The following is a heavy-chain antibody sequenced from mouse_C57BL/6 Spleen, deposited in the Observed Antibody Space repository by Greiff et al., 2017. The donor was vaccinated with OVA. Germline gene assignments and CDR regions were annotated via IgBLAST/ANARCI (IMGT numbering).Heavy chain of an antibody. Sequence: QVQLKQSGAELARPGASVKLSCKASGYTFTSYGISWVKQRTGQGLEWIGEIYPRSGNTYYNEKFKGKATLTADKSSSTAYMELRSLTSGDSAVYFCARSEDGDGYYVDAMDYWGRGTSVTVSS. V-gene: IGHV1-81*01. J-gene: IGHJ4*01. D-gene: IGHD2-3*01. CDR1: GYTFTSYG. CDR2: IYPRSGNT. CDR3: ARSEDGDGYYVDAMDY.